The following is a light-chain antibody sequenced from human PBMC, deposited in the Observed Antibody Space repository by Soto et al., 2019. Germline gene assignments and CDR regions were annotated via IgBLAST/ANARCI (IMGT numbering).Light chain of an antibody. CDR1: QGISSY. V-gene: IGKV1-9*01. CDR3: QQLNSYPPWT. CDR2: AAS. Sequence: DIQLTQSPSFLSASVGDRVTITCRASQGISSYLAWYQQKPGKAPKLLIYAASTLQSGVPSRFSGSGSGTELTLTISSLQPEDFATHYCQQLNSYPPWTFGQGTKVEIK. J-gene: IGKJ1*01.